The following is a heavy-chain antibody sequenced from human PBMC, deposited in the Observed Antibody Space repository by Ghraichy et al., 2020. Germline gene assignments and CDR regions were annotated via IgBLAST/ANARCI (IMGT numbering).Heavy chain of an antibody. CDR1: GFTFSSYA. D-gene: IGHD3-10*01. Sequence: GGSLRLSCAASGFTFSSYAMSWVRQAPGKGLEWVSGISGSGLSTHYAESVKGRFTISRDNPKNTLSLQMNSLRAEDTAVYFCAKERGVTFDYWGQGTLVTVSS. CDR2: ISGSGLST. CDR3: AKERGVTFDY. V-gene: IGHV3-23*01. J-gene: IGHJ4*02.